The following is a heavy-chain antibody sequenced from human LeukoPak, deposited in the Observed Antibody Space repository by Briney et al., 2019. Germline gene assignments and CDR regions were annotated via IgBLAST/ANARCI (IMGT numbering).Heavy chain of an antibody. J-gene: IGHJ4*02. Sequence: GGSLRLSCAVSGFTVSSNYMNWVRQAPGKGLEWVSYISSSSSTIYYADSVKGRFTISRDNAKNSLYLQMNSLRAEDTAVYYCARDSMAEIGYWGQGTLVTVSS. CDR1: GFTVSSNY. CDR3: ARDSMAEIGY. D-gene: IGHD3-3*02. CDR2: ISSSSSTI. V-gene: IGHV3-48*01.